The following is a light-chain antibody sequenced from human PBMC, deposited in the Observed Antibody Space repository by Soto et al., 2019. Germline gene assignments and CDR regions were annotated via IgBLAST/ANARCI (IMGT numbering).Light chain of an antibody. CDR3: QQTYSPPGT. J-gene: IGKJ1*01. CDR2: SAS. V-gene: IGKV1-39*01. Sequence: QMTQTPTSLSASVGSRVTITCRASQSIGKFLNWYQQIPGKAPRLLIFSASSLQPGVPSRFSGRGSGTDFTLTISSLQPEDFATYHCQQTYSPPGTFGQGTKVEIK. CDR1: QSIGKF.